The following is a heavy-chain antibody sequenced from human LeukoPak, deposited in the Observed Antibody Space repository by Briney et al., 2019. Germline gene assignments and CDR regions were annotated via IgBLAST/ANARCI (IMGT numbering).Heavy chain of an antibody. CDR2: IYAGDADS. V-gene: IGHV5-51*01. D-gene: IGHD2-15*01. CDR3: ARARKYSYGPPLFDY. CDR1: GYSFDSFW. J-gene: IGHJ4*02. Sequence: GESLKISCKGSGYSFDSFWIGWVRQMPGKGLEWMGTIYAGDADSRYSPSLQGRATISADKSNSTAYLQWSSLKASDTATYYCARARKYSYGPPLFDYWGQGTLVTVSS.